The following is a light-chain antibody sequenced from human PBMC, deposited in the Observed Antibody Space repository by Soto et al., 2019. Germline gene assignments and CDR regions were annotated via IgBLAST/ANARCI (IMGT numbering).Light chain of an antibody. CDR1: QSISSW. CDR2: KAS. CDR3: QQYNSYPT. V-gene: IGKV1-5*03. Sequence: DIQMTQSPSTLSASVGDRVTITCRASQSISSWLAWYQQNPGKAPKLLIYKASSLESGVPSRFSGSGSGTKFTSTISSLQPDDFATYHCQQYNSYPTFGQGTKVEIK. J-gene: IGKJ1*01.